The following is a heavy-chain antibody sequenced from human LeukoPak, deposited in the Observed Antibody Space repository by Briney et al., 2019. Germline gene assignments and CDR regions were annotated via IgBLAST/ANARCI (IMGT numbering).Heavy chain of an antibody. D-gene: IGHD4/OR15-4a*01. CDR3: ARRAGAYSHPYDY. J-gene: IGHJ4*02. CDR2: IYSDNT. Sequence: GGSLRLSCTVSGFTVSSNSMSWVRQAPGKGLEWVSFIYSDNTHYLDSVKGRFTIPRDNSKNTLYLQMNSLRAEDTAVYYCARRAGAYSHPYDYWGQGTLVTVSS. CDR1: GFTVSSNS. V-gene: IGHV3-53*01.